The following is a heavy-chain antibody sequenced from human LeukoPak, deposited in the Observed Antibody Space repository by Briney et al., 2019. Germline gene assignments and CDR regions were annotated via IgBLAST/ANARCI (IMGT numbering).Heavy chain of an antibody. Sequence: QTGGSLRLSCAASGFTFGTFDMHWVRQAPGKGLEWVAVISYAGSNKNYVDSVKGRFTTSRDNSKNTLYLQMNSLRAEDTAVYYCAKVGYCSGGDCTAFDYWGQGTLVTVSS. D-gene: IGHD2-15*01. CDR1: GFTFGTFD. J-gene: IGHJ4*02. CDR2: ISYAGSNK. V-gene: IGHV3-30*18. CDR3: AKVGYCSGGDCTAFDY.